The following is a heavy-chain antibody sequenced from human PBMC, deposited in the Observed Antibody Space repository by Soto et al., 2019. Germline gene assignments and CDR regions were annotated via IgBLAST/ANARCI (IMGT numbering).Heavy chain of an antibody. V-gene: IGHV3-74*01. CDR2: IKSDASTT. D-gene: IGHD3-10*01. Sequence: EVQLVESGGGLVQPGGSLRLSCAASRFTFSTSWMHWVRQAAGKGLVWVSRIKSDASTTNYADSVKGRFTISRDNAKNTLYLQMDSLTVEDTAVYYCARGPTGWFGYDYWGQGTLVTVSS. CDR1: RFTFSTSW. CDR3: ARGPTGWFGYDY. J-gene: IGHJ4*02.